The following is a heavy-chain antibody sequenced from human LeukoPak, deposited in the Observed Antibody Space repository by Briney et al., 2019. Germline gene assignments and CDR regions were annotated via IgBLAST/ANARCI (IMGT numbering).Heavy chain of an antibody. CDR1: GDSFTSYW. CDR2: IDPSDSYT. V-gene: IGHV5-10-1*01. D-gene: IGHD6-13*01. J-gene: IGHJ4*02. CDR3: ARILPKGYSSSWYSDY. Sequence: GESLKISCKGSGDSFTSYWISWVRQMPGKGLEWMGRIDPSDSYTNYSPSFQGHVTISAVKSISTAYLQWSSLKASDTAMYYCARILPKGYSSSWYSDYWGQGTLVTVSS.